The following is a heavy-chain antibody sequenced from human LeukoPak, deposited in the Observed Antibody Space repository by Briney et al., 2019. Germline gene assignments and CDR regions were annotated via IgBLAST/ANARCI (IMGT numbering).Heavy chain of an antibody. Sequence: GGSLRLSCVVSSFTFSNYAISLPPQAPGKGLEWLSPINNRGATTYYGHSVKGQFTIPRDNSKKTLYLQKNSLRAEDTDVYYCARLQGFIYGSGSYPDYWGQGALVTVSS. V-gene: IGHV3-23*01. J-gene: IGHJ4*02. CDR3: ARLQGFIYGSGSYPDY. CDR1: SFTFSNYA. CDR2: INNRGATT. D-gene: IGHD3-10*01.